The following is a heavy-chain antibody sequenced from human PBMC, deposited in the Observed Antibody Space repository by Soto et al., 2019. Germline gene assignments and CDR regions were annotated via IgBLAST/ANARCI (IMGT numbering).Heavy chain of an antibody. J-gene: IGHJ6*02. Sequence: SETLSLTCTVSGGSISSGGYYWSWIRQHPGKGLEWIGYIYYSGSTYYNPSLKSRVIISVGTSKNQFSLELSSVTAADTAVYYCASSFGVVDHYLGVWGQGTTVTVSS. CDR2: IYYSGST. D-gene: IGHD3-3*01. CDR3: ASSFGVVDHYLGV. CDR1: GGSISSGGYY. V-gene: IGHV4-31*03.